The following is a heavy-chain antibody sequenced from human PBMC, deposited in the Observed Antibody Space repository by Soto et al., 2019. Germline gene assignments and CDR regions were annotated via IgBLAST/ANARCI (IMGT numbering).Heavy chain of an antibody. D-gene: IGHD4-17*01. J-gene: IGHJ4*02. V-gene: IGHV3-11*06. CDR1: GFIFNDYY. Sequence: GGSLRLSCAASGFIFNDYYMSWIRQAPGKGLEWLSNISGSSGSKKYADAGKGRFTISRDNAKKSLYLEMHSLRAEDTAVYYCARYAAEVTTFFDHWGQGTLVTVSS. CDR3: ARYAAEVTTFFDH. CDR2: ISGSSGSK.